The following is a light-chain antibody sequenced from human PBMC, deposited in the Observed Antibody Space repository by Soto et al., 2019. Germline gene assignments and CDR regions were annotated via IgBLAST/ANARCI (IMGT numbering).Light chain of an antibody. CDR1: QSVSSY. CDR3: QHPGFT. Sequence: EIVLTQSPATLSLSPGERATPSCRASQSVSSYLAWYQQKPGQAPRLLIYDASNRATDIPARFSGSGSGTDFTLTISSLEPEDFAVYYCQHPGFTFGPGTKVDIK. CDR2: DAS. J-gene: IGKJ3*01. V-gene: IGKV3-11*01.